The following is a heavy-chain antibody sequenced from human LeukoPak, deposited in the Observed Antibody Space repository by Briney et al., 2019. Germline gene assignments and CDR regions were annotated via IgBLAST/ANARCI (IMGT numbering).Heavy chain of an antibody. V-gene: IGHV4-31*03. Sequence: SQTLSLTCTVSGGSISSGGYYWSWIRQHPGKGLEWIGYIYYSGSTYYNPSLKSRVTISVDTSKNQFSLKLSSVTAADTAVYYCVRTPRSAEYFQHWGQGTLVTVSS. J-gene: IGHJ1*01. CDR1: GGSISSGGYY. CDR2: IYYSGST. CDR3: VRTPRSAEYFQH. D-gene: IGHD1-26*01.